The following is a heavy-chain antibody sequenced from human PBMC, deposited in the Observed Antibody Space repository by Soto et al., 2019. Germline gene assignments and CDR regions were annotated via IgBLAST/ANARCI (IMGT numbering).Heavy chain of an antibody. Sequence: GGSVRLSCAASGFTFSDYYMSWIRQAPGKGLEWVSYISSSSSYTNYADSVKGRFTISRDNAKNSLYLQMDSLRAEDTAVYYCTSRSYYDSSGYYYNWGQGTLVTVSS. CDR2: ISSSSSYT. D-gene: IGHD3-22*01. V-gene: IGHV3-11*06. CDR3: TSRSYYDSSGYYYN. CDR1: GFTFSDYY. J-gene: IGHJ4*02.